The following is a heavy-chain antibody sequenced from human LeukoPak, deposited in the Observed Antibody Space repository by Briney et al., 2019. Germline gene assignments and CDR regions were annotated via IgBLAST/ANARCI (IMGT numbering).Heavy chain of an antibody. D-gene: IGHD6-19*01. Sequence: SETLSLTCAVYGGSFSGYYWSWIRQPPGKGLEWIGEINHSGSTNYNPSLKSRVTISVDTSKNQFSLKLSSVTAADTAVYYCARVETLYSSGWWPQGWFDPWGQGTLVTVSS. CDR1: GGSFSGYY. V-gene: IGHV4-34*01. CDR2: INHSGST. CDR3: ARVETLYSSGWWPQGWFDP. J-gene: IGHJ5*02.